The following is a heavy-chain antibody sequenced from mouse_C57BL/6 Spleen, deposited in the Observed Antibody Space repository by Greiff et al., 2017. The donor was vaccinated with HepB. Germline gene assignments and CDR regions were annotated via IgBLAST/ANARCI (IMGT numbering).Heavy chain of an antibody. V-gene: IGHV6-3*01. Sequence: DVKLQESGGGLVQPGGSMKLSCVASGFTFSNYWMNWVRQSPEKGLEWVAQIRLKSDNYATHYAESVKGRFTISRDDSKSSVYLQMNNLRAEDTGIYYCTEGMGIAYWGQGTLVTVSA. CDR2: IRLKSDNYAT. D-gene: IGHD6-1*01. CDR1: GFTFSNYW. CDR3: TEGMGIAY. J-gene: IGHJ3*01.